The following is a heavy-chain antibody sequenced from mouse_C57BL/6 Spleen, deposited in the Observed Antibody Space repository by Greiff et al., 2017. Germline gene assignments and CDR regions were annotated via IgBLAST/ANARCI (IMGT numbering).Heavy chain of an antibody. CDR2: INPNYGTT. Sequence: LVESGPELVKPGASVKISCKASGYSFTDYNMNWVKQSNGKSLEWIGVINPNYGTTSYNQKFKGKATLTVDQSSSTAYMQLNSLTSEDSAVYYCARRDYYGSSPTNDFDVWGTGTTVTVSS. J-gene: IGHJ1*03. V-gene: IGHV1-39*01. CDR3: ARRDYYGSSPTNDFDV. D-gene: IGHD1-1*01. CDR1: GYSFTDYN.